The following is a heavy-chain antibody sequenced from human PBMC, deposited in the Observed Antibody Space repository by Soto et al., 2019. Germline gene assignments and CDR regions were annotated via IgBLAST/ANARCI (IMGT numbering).Heavy chain of an antibody. CDR2: IYYSGST. CDR1: GGSISSYY. CDR3: ARNADIVATTTNWFDP. V-gene: IGHV4-59*01. D-gene: IGHD5-12*01. J-gene: IGHJ5*02. Sequence: TSETLSLTCTVSGGSISSYYWSWIRQPPGKGLEWIGYIYYSGSTNYNPSLKSRVTISVDTSKNQFSLKLSSVTAADTAVYYCARNADIVATTTNWFDPWGQGTLVTV.